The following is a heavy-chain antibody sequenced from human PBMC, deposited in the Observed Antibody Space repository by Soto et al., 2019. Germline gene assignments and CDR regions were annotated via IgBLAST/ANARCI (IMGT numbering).Heavy chain of an antibody. D-gene: IGHD3-10*01. V-gene: IGHV3-33*01. CDR2: IWYDGSNK. Sequence: GGSLRLSCAASGFTFSSYGMHWVRQAPGKGLEWVAVIWYDGSNKYYADSVKGRFTISRDNSKNTLYLQMNSLRAEDTAVYYCARVRYYYGSGSYYFDYWGQGTLVTVSS. CDR3: ARVRYYYGSGSYYFDY. J-gene: IGHJ4*02. CDR1: GFTFSSYG.